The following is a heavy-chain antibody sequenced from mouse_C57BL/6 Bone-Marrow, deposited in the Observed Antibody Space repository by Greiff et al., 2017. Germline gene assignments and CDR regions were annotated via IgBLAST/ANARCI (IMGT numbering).Heavy chain of an antibody. CDR3: AGSFYWYFDV. Sequence: EVQVVEPGGGLVKPGGSVKLSCAASGFTFSSYTMSWVRQTPEKRLEWVATISGGGGNTYYPDSVKGRFTISRDNAKNTLYLHMSSLRSEDTALYCCAGSFYWYFDVWGTGTTVTVSS. CDR1: GFTFSSYT. V-gene: IGHV5-9*01. J-gene: IGHJ1*03. CDR2: ISGGGGNT.